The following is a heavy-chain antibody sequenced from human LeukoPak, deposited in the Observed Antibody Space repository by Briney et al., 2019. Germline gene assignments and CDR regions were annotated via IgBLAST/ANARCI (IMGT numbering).Heavy chain of an antibody. D-gene: IGHD3-22*01. Sequence: SETLSLTYTVSGGSISSYYWSWIRQPPGKGLEWIGYIYYSGSTNYNPSLKSRATISADTSKNQFSLKLSSVAAADTAVYYCASYSYYYDSSGYFDYWGQGTLVTVSS. J-gene: IGHJ4*02. V-gene: IGHV4-59*01. CDR2: IYYSGST. CDR1: GGSISSYY. CDR3: ASYSYYYDSSGYFDY.